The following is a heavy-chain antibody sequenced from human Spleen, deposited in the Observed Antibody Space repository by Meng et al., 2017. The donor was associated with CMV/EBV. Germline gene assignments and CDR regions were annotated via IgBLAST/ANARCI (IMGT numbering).Heavy chain of an antibody. Sequence: CKASAFTVTRYHMHWVRQAPGQGLEWMAMIKSDGNTKIYAEKFHDRVTMTRDTSTSTLYLELSSLRSEDTAVYYCAREQPHTYFFDSWGQGALVTVSS. CDR3: AREQPHTYFFDS. D-gene: IGHD5-18*01. CDR2: IKSDGNTK. V-gene: IGHV1-46*01. CDR1: AFTVTRYH. J-gene: IGHJ4*02.